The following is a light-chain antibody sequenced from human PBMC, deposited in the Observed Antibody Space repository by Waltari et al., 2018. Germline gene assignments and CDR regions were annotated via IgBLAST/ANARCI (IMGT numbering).Light chain of an antibody. CDR3: QTGGHGTWV. J-gene: IGLJ3*02. CDR1: SGHSSDV. CDR2: VNSDGSH. V-gene: IGLV4-69*01. Sequence: QLVLTQSPSASASLGASVKLTCTLSSGHSSDVIAWHQQQPEKGPRYLMKVNSDGSHIKGDAIPARFAGSSSGAERYLSISSLQSEDEADYYCQTGGHGTWVFGGGTRLTVL.